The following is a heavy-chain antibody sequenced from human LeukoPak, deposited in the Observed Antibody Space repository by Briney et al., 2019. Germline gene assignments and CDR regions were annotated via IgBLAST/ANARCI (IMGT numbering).Heavy chain of an antibody. J-gene: IGHJ6*04. CDR3: ARGRPVDV. CDR1: GFTFSNYW. Sequence: PGGSLRLSCAASGFTFSNYWMHWVRQVPGKGLVWVSRINTDGSGTTYADSVKGRFTISRDNAKNTLYLQMNSLRAEDTAVYYCARGRPVDVWGKGTTVTVAS. V-gene: IGHV3-74*01. CDR2: INTDGSGT.